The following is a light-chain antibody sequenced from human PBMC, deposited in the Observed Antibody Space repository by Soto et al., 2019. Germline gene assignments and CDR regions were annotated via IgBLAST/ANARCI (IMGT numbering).Light chain of an antibody. CDR3: QQASTFPFT. V-gene: IGKV1-12*01. CDR1: QGISSW. CDR2: KAD. J-gene: IGKJ4*01. Sequence: DVQMTQSPSSLSASVGDRVTITCRASQGISSWLVWYQQKPGNAPKRLIYKADTLQSGVPSRFSGSESGTEFTLTIRGLQPEDFATYYCQQASTFPFTFGGGTEVRIK.